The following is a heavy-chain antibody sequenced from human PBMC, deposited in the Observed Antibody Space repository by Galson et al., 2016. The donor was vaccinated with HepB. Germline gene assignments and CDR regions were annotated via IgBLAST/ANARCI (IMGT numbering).Heavy chain of an antibody. CDR3: ARDRQWLERDPDAFDI. CDR2: IYHSGGA. J-gene: IGHJ3*02. V-gene: IGHV4-38-2*02. Sequence: SETLSLTCSVSGHSISIGYHWGWIRQSPGKGLEWIGSIYHSGGAYYNPSLKSRVTMSVETSKNQFSLKMKSVTAADTAVYYCARDRQWLERDPDAFDIWGQGTMVTVSS. D-gene: IGHD6-19*01. CDR1: GHSISIGYH.